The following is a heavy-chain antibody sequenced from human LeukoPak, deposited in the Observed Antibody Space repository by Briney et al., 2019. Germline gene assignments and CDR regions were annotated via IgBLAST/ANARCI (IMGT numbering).Heavy chain of an antibody. Sequence: ASVKVSCKASGYTFTSYGISWVRQAPGQGLEWMGWISAYNGNTNYAQKLQGRVTMTEDTSTDTAYMELSSLRSEDTAVYYCATGSNYYDSSGFGYWGQGTLVTVSS. CDR3: ATGSNYYDSSGFGY. CDR1: GYTFTSYG. CDR2: ISAYNGNT. J-gene: IGHJ4*02. V-gene: IGHV1-18*01. D-gene: IGHD3-22*01.